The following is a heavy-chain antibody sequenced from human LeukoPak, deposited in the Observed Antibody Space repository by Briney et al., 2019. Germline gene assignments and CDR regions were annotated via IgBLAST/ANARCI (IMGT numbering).Heavy chain of an antibody. V-gene: IGHV3-43D*03. CDR3: AKDIDNTAWPLLGY. CDR2: ISWNGGTT. D-gene: IGHD3-16*01. CDR1: GFSFDDYA. J-gene: IGHJ4*02. Sequence: GGSLRLSCAASGFSFDDYAMHWVRQAPGKGLEWVSLISWNGGTTYYADSVKGRFTISRDNSKDTLYLQMSSLRAEDTALYYCAKDIDNTAWPLLGYWGQGTLVTVSS.